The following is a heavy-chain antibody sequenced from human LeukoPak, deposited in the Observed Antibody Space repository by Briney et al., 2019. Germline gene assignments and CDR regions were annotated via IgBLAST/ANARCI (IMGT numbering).Heavy chain of an antibody. J-gene: IGHJ6*02. D-gene: IGHD6-19*01. Sequence: GGSLRLSCAASGFTFSSYGMHWVRQAPGKGLEWGAVISYDGSNKYYADSVKGRFTISRDNSKNTLYLQMNSLRAEDTAVYYCAAQQWLPREDYYGMDVWGQGTTVTVSS. CDR2: ISYDGSNK. CDR3: AAQQWLPREDYYGMDV. CDR1: GFTFSSYG. V-gene: IGHV3-30*03.